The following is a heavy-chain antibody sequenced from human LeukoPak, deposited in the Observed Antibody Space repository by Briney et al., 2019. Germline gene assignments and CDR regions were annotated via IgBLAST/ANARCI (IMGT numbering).Heavy chain of an antibody. CDR3: ARDQGGSSWSADFDY. CDR1: GDSISSYY. Sequence: SETLSLTCSVSGDSISSYYWSWVRQPPGKGLEWIGEINHSGSTNYNPSLKSRVTISVDTSKNQFSLKLSSVTAADTAVYYCARDQGGSSWSADFDYWGQGTLVTVSS. V-gene: IGHV4-34*01. CDR2: INHSGST. D-gene: IGHD6-13*01. J-gene: IGHJ4*02.